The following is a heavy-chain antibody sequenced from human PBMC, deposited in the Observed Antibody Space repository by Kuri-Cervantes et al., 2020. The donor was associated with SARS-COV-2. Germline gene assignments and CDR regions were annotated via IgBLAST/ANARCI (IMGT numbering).Heavy chain of an antibody. D-gene: IGHD3-3*01. V-gene: IGHV3-21*01. CDR1: RFSFRSYG. Sequence: GESLKISCAASRFSFRSYGMNWVRQAPGKGLEWVSSISSSSSYIYYADSVKGRFTISRDNAKNSLYLQMNSLRAEDTAVYYCARDMNPNYDFWSGYSLNYFDYWGQGTLVTVSS. CDR3: ARDMNPNYDFWSGYSLNYFDY. J-gene: IGHJ4*02. CDR2: ISSSSSYI.